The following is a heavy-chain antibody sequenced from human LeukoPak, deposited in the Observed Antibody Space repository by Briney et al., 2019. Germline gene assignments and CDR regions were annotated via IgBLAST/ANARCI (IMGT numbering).Heavy chain of an antibody. CDR1: GFTVSSNF. J-gene: IGHJ4*02. Sequence: PGGSLRLSCAASGFTVSSNFMSWVRQAPGKGLEWVSVIYSGGDTYYADSVKGRFTISRDNSKNTLFLQMNSLRAEDTAVYYCAMVIYDILTGYSQAFDYWGQGTLVTVSS. V-gene: IGHV3-53*01. CDR2: IYSGGDT. CDR3: AMVIYDILTGYSQAFDY. D-gene: IGHD3-9*01.